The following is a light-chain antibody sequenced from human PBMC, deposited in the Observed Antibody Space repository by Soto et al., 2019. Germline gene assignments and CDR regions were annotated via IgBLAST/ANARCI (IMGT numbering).Light chain of an antibody. Sequence: QSVLTQPPSVSGAPGQRVTISFTGSSSNIGAGYDVHWYQQLPGTAPKLLIYGNSNRPSGVPDRFSGSKSGTSASLAITGLQAEDGANYYCQSYDSRLSGRVVFGGGTKRTVL. CDR2: GNS. V-gene: IGLV1-40*01. J-gene: IGLJ2*01. CDR3: QSYDSRLSGRVV. CDR1: SSNIGAGYD.